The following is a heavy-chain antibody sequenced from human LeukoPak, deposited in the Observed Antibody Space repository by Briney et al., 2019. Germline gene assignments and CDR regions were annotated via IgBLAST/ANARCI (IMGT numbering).Heavy chain of an antibody. D-gene: IGHD6-19*01. Sequence: PGGSLRLSCAASGFTFSSYGMHWVRQAPGKGLEWVAVISYDGSNKYYADSVKGRFTISRDNSKNTLYLQMNSLRAEDTAVYYCAKSPYSSGWYVAPEYFQHWGQGTLVTVSS. CDR2: ISYDGSNK. J-gene: IGHJ1*01. CDR1: GFTFSSYG. CDR3: AKSPYSSGWYVAPEYFQH. V-gene: IGHV3-30*18.